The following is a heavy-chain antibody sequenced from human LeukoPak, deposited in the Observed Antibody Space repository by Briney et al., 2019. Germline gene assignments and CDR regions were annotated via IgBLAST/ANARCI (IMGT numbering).Heavy chain of an antibody. CDR3: ARYYFDRSGFYLLDY. CDR2: IYYSGST. V-gene: IGHV4-59*08. J-gene: IGHJ4*02. D-gene: IGHD3-22*01. CDR1: GGSMSSYY. Sequence: SETLSLTCTVSGGSMSSYYWSWIRQPPGKGLEWIGYIYYSGSTNYNPSLKSRVTISVDTSRNQFSLKLNSVTAADTAVYYCARYYFDRSGFYLLDYWGQGTLVTVSS.